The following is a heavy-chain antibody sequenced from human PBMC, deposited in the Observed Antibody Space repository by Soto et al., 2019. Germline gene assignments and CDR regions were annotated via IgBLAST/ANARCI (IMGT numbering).Heavy chain of an antibody. J-gene: IGHJ3*02. CDR2: ISWNSGSI. D-gene: IGHD6-6*01. CDR1: GFTFDDYA. CDR3: AKVYGSSSVAFDI. V-gene: IGHV3-9*01. Sequence: GGSLRLSCAASGFTFDDYAMHWVRQAPGKGLEWVSGISWNSGSIGYADSVKGRFTISRDNAKNSLYLQMNSLRAEDTALYYCAKVYGSSSVAFDIWGQGTMVTVSS.